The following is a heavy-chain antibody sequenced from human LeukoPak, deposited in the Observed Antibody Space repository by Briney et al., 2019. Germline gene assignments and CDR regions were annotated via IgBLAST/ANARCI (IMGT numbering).Heavy chain of an antibody. V-gene: IGHV1-18*01. CDR3: ARDPHFYDSSGYPYFDY. CDR1: GCIFTSYG. D-gene: IGHD3-22*01. J-gene: IGHJ4*02. CDR2: ISAYNGNT. Sequence: ASVKVSRKASGCIFTSYGISWVRQAPGQGLEWMGWISAYNGNTNYAQKLQGIVTMTTDTSTSTAYMELRSLRSDDTAVYYCARDPHFYDSSGYPYFDYWGQGTLVTVSS.